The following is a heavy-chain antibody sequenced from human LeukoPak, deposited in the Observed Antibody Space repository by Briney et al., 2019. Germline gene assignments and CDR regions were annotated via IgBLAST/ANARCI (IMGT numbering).Heavy chain of an antibody. CDR2: INHSGST. V-gene: IGHV4-39*07. J-gene: IGHJ4*02. D-gene: IGHD3-10*01. CDR1: GGSISSSSYY. CDR3: AGSHRSSGSYVGSQLLRFPYYFDY. Sequence: SETLSLTCTVSGGSISSSSYYWSWIRQPPGKGLEWIGEINHSGSTNYNPSLKSRVTISVDTSKNQFSLKLSSVTAADTAVYYCAGSHRSSGSYVGSQLLRFPYYFDYWGQGTLVTVSS.